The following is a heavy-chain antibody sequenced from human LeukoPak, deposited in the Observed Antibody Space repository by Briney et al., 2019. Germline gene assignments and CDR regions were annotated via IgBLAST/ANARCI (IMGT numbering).Heavy chain of an antibody. D-gene: IGHD3-22*01. J-gene: IGHJ4*02. CDR2: ISPYNDNT. CDR3: ARVYYDSSGYYYADY. Sequence: ASVKVSCKASGYTFTSSVISWVRQAPGQGLDCMGWISPYNDNTNYAQKLQGRVTMTTDTSTSTAYMELRSLRSDDTAVYYCARVYYDSSGYYYADYWGQGTLVTVSS. CDR1: GYTFTSSV. V-gene: IGHV1-18*01.